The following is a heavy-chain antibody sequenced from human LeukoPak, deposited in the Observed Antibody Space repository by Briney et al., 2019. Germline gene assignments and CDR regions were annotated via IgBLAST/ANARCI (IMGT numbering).Heavy chain of an antibody. D-gene: IGHD3-10*01. J-gene: IGHJ4*02. CDR2: ISYSGST. V-gene: IGHV4-59*01. CDR1: GGSISSYY. Sequence: PSETLSLTCTVSGGSISSYYWSWIRQPPGKGLEWIGYISYSGSTYNNPSLRSRVTISVDTSKNQFSLKLTSVTAADTAVYYCARAYYYGSGSYGLDYWGQGTLVTVSS. CDR3: ARAYYYGSGSYGLDY.